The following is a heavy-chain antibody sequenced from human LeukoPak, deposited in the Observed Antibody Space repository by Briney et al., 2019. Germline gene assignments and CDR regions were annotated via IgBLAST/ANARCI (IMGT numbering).Heavy chain of an antibody. CDR3: ARESSGWLQLFDY. CDR1: GFTVSSKY. J-gene: IGHJ4*02. Sequence: PGGCLRLSCAASGFTVSSKYMSWVRPAPGKGLEWVSVIYSGGSTYYADSVKGRFTISRDNSKNTVYLQMKSLRAEDTAVYYCARESSGWLQLFDYWGQGTLVTVSS. D-gene: IGHD5-24*01. V-gene: IGHV3-66*01. CDR2: IYSGGST.